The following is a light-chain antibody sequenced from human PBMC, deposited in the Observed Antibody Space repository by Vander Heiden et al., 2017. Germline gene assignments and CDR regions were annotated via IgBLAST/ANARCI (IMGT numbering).Light chain of an antibody. Sequence: EIVMTQSPATLSVSPGERATLSCRASQSVSSNLAWYQQKPGQAPRLLIYGASTRATGIPARFSGSGYGTEFTLFISSLQSEDFAVYYCQQYNNWPPWTFGQGTKVEIK. J-gene: IGKJ1*01. CDR3: QQYNNWPPWT. CDR1: QSVSSN. CDR2: GAS. V-gene: IGKV3-15*01.